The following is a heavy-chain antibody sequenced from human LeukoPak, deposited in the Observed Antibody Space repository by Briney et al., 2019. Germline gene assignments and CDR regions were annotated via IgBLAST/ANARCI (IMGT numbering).Heavy chain of an antibody. CDR1: GFTFSSYG. CDR3: AKDRIRGVTVAGTGDY. Sequence: QSGGSLRLSCAASGFTFSSYGMHWVRQAPGKGLEWVAFILYDGSNKYYADSVKGRFTISRDDSKNTLYLQMNSLRAEDTAVYYCAKDRIRGVTVAGTGDYWGQGTLVTVPS. D-gene: IGHD6-19*01. CDR2: ILYDGSNK. V-gene: IGHV3-30*02. J-gene: IGHJ4*02.